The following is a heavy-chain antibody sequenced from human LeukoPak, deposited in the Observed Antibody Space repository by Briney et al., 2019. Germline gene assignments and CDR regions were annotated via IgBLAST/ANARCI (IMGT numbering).Heavy chain of an antibody. Sequence: YLRLSCTASGFTFGDYAMIWFRQAPGQGREWVGFIRSKAYGGTTEYAASVKGRFTISRDDSKSIAYLQMNSLKTEDTAVYYCTRGGGLESDYWGQGTLVTVSS. J-gene: IGHJ4*02. D-gene: IGHD5-12*01. CDR2: IRSKAYGGTT. CDR3: TRGGGLESDY. V-gene: IGHV3-49*03. CDR1: GFTFGDYA.